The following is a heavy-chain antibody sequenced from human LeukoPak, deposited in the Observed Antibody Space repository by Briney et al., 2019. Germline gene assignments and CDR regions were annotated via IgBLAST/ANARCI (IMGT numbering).Heavy chain of an antibody. CDR2: IIPIFGTA. V-gene: IGHV1-69*06. J-gene: IGHJ5*02. CDR3: ALSAIVVVPAAMRNWFDP. CDR1: GGTFSSYA. Sequence: SVKVSCKAPGGTFSSYAISWVRQAPGQGLEWMGRIIPIFGTANYAQKFQGRVTITADKSTSTAYMELSSLRSEDTAVYYCALSAIVVVPAAMRNWFDPWGQGTLVTVSS. D-gene: IGHD2-2*01.